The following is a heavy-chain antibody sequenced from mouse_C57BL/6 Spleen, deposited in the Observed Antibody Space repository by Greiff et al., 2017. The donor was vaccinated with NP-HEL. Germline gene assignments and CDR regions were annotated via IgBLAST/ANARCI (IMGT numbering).Heavy chain of an antibody. J-gene: IGHJ2*01. CDR2: INPNNGGT. CDR1: GYTFTDYN. D-gene: IGHD1-1*01. Sequence: VQLQQSGPELVKPGASVKIPCKASGYTFTDYNMDWVKQSHGKSLEWIGDINPNNGGTIYNQKFKGKATLTVDKSSSTAYMELRSLTSEDTAVYYCARRYYGSSLYYWGQGTTLTVSS. V-gene: IGHV1-18*01. CDR3: ARRYYGSSLYY.